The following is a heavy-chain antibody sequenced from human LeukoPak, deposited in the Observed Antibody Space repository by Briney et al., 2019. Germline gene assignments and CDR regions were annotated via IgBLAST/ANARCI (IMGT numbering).Heavy chain of an antibody. J-gene: IGHJ3*02. Sequence: ASVKVSCKASGYTFTGHYMRWARQAPGQGPEWMGWINPNSGGTNYAQKFQGRVTMTRDTSISTAYMELSGLRSDDTAVYYCARCSTPHWIFDAFDIWGQGTMVTVSS. CDR3: ARCSTPHWIFDAFDI. CDR2: INPNSGGT. CDR1: GYTFTGHY. V-gene: IGHV1-2*02. D-gene: IGHD1-1*01.